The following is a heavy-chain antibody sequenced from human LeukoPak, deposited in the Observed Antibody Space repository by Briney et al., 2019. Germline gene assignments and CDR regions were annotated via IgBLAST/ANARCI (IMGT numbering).Heavy chain of an antibody. Sequence: ASVKVSCKASGYTFTSNYIHWVRQAPGQGLEWMGMIYPRDGSTSYAQKFQGRVTVTRDTSTSTVHMELSGLRSEDTAVYYCAREDCSSGSCLFDYWGQGTLVTVSS. V-gene: IGHV1-46*01. CDR2: IYPRDGST. D-gene: IGHD2-15*01. CDR3: AREDCSSGSCLFDY. CDR1: GYTFTSNY. J-gene: IGHJ4*02.